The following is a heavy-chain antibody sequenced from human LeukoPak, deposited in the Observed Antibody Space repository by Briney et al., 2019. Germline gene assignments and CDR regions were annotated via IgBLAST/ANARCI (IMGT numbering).Heavy chain of an antibody. J-gene: IGHJ4*02. V-gene: IGHV4-34*01. CDR3: VRHDLRGGAYDY. CDR2: INHSGST. D-gene: IGHD3-16*01. Sequence: SETLSLTCAVYGGSFSVYYWSWIRQPPGKGPEWIGEINHSGSTNYNPPLKSRVTMSVDTSKNQLSLRLSSVTAADTAVYYCVRHDLRGGAYDYWGQGTLVAVSS. CDR1: GGSFSVYY.